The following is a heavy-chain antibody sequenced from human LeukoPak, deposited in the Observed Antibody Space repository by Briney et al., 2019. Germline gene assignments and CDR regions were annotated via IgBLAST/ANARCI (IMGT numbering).Heavy chain of an antibody. CDR1: GFTFSSYG. CDR3: AGAVAGTVRFDY. J-gene: IGHJ4*02. Sequence: PGGSLRLSCAASGFTFSSYGMHWVRQAPGKELEWVAFIRYDGSNKYYADSVKGRFTISRDNSKNTLYLQMNSLRAEDTAVYYCAGAVAGTVRFDYWGQGTLVTVSS. CDR2: IRYDGSNK. D-gene: IGHD6-19*01. V-gene: IGHV3-30*02.